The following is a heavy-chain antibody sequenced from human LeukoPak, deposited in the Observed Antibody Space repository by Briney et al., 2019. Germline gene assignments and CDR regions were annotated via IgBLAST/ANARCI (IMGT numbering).Heavy chain of an antibody. J-gene: IGHJ4*02. D-gene: IGHD5-18*01. CDR1: GFAFNNYA. V-gene: IGHV3-23*01. CDR3: ASGRGYSYGFFDY. CDR2: ISGGGEST. Sequence: PGGSLRLSCAASGFAFNNYAMTWVRQAPGKGLEWVSGISGGGESTLYADSVKGRFTISRDNAKNSLYLQMNSLRAEDTAVYYCASGRGYSYGFFDYWGQGSLVTVSS.